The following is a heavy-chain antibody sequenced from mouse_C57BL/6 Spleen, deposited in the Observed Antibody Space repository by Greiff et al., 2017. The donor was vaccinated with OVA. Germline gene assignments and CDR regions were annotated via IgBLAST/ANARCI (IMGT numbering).Heavy chain of an antibody. Sequence: EVQLVESGGGLVQPKGSLKLSCAASGFSFNTYAMNWVRQAPGKGLEWVARIRSKSNNYATYYADSVKDRFTISRNDSESMLYLQMNNLKTEDTAMYYCVRHGGYDCDEGYYDMDYWGQGTSVTVSS. D-gene: IGHD2-4*01. CDR2: IRSKSNNYAT. CDR3: VRHGGYDCDEGYYDMDY. CDR1: GFSFNTYA. J-gene: IGHJ4*01. V-gene: IGHV10-1*01.